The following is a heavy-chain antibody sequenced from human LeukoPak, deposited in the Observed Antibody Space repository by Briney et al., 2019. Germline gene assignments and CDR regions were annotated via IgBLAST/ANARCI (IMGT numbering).Heavy chain of an antibody. Sequence: GGSLRLSCAASGFTFSDYYMSWIRQAPGKGLEWVSYISSSSSYTNYADSVKGRFTISRDNAKNSLYLQMNSLRAEATAVYYCARDRGGYSNFHYYYYGMDVWGQGTTVTVSS. J-gene: IGHJ6*02. V-gene: IGHV3-11*06. CDR3: ARDRGGYSNFHYYYYGMDV. D-gene: IGHD4-11*01. CDR1: GFTFSDYY. CDR2: ISSSSSYT.